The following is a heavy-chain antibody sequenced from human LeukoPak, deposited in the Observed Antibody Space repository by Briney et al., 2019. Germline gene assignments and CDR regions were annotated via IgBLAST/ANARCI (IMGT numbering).Heavy chain of an antibody. CDR1: GYTFTSYY. Sequence: ASVKVSCKASGYTFTSYYMHWVRQAPGQGLEWMGIINPSGGSTSYAQKFQGRVTMTRDMSTSTVYMELSSLRSEDTAVYYCARGTYGDYYYYYMDVWGKGTTVTVSS. J-gene: IGHJ6*03. V-gene: IGHV1-46*01. D-gene: IGHD4-17*01. CDR2: INPSGGST. CDR3: ARGTYGDYYYYYMDV.